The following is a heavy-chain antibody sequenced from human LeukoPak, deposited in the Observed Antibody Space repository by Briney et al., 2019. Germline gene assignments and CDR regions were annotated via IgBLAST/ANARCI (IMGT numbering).Heavy chain of an antibody. V-gene: IGHV3-7*03. CDR1: GFTFSDYW. J-gene: IGHJ4*02. Sequence: GGSLRLSCAASGFTFSDYWLTWVRQAPGKGLEWVANIKQDGSEKYYVDSVKGRFTISRDDVKGSLFLQMDSLGADDTAVYFCARGDRVGITTGHFDYWGQGALVTVPS. CDR3: ARGDRVGITTGHFDY. CDR2: IKQDGSEK. D-gene: IGHD2-21*01.